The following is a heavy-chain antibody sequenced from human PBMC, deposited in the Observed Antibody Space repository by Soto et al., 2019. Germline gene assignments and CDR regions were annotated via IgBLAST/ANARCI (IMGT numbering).Heavy chain of an antibody. CDR3: ARARPYDILTGYYLTDY. CDR2: ISRSSSYI. J-gene: IGHJ4*02. Sequence: GGSLRLSCAASGFAFSSYAMNWVRQAPGKGLEWVSSISRSSSYIYYADSVRGRFTISRDNAKNTLHLQMNSLRDEDTAVYYCARARPYDILTGYYLTDYWGQGTLVTVSS. D-gene: IGHD3-9*01. CDR1: GFAFSSYA. V-gene: IGHV3-21*01.